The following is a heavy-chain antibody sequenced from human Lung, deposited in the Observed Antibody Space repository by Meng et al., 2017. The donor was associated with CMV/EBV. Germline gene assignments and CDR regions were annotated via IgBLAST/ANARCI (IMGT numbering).Heavy chain of an antibody. D-gene: IGHD2-21*02. CDR3: AVGVTHDY. Sequence: ASXXVSCKASGYTFTAYYIHWVRQAPGQGLEWMGWLNPDSGGTNFAQRFQGRVSMTRDTSSNTAYMGLSRLTSDDTAVYYCAVGVTHDYWGQGTLVTVSS. V-gene: IGHV1-2*02. CDR1: GYTFTAYY. J-gene: IGHJ4*02. CDR2: LNPDSGGT.